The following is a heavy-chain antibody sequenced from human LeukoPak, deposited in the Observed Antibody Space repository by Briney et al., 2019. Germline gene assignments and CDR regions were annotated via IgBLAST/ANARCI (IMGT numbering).Heavy chain of an antibody. CDR3: VRVGNSASQMFYYYSYMDV. D-gene: IGHD4-23*01. CDR2: INHSGST. Sequence: PSETLSLTCAVYGGSFSGYYWSWIRQPPGKGLEWIGEINHSGSTYYNPSLKSRVTISVDTSKNHFSLKLTSVTAADTAVYYCVRVGNSASQMFYYYSYMDVWGKGTTVTVSS. CDR1: GGSFSGYY. J-gene: IGHJ6*03. V-gene: IGHV4-34*01.